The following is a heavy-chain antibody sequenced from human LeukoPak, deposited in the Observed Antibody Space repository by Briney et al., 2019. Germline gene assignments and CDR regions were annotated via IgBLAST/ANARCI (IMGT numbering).Heavy chain of an antibody. Sequence: GGSQRLSRSASGFTFSSHTMHWVRQAPGKGLGYVSTLSDNGGTIYYADSVKGRFTISGDNSKNTLYLQMSSLRAEDAAVYYCVKDLSGSYFFDNWGQGTLVTVSS. D-gene: IGHD1-26*01. CDR2: LSDNGGTI. V-gene: IGHV3-64D*06. J-gene: IGHJ4*02. CDR1: GFTFSSHT. CDR3: VKDLSGSYFFDN.